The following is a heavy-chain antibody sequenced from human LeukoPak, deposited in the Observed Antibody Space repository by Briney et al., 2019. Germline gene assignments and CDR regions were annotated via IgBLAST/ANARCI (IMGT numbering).Heavy chain of an antibody. V-gene: IGHV4-31*03. CDR3: ARSGARGLRFLEWLFDY. CDR1: GGSISSGGYY. Sequence: SVTLSLTCTVSGGSISSGGYYWSWIRQHPGKGLEWIGYIYYSGSTYYNPSLKSRVTISVDTSKNQFSLKLSSVTAADTAVYYCARSGARGLRFLEWLFDYWGQGTLVTVSS. CDR2: IYYSGST. D-gene: IGHD3-3*01. J-gene: IGHJ4*02.